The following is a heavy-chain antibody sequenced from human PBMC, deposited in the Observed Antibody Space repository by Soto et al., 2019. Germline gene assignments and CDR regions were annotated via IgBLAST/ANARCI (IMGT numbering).Heavy chain of an antibody. CDR2: ILVSGST. V-gene: IGHV3-23*01. CDR3: AKATATGGGAFEI. D-gene: IGHD2-8*02. J-gene: IGHJ3*02. CDR1: GFICSDYD. Sequence: VWSLRLSCAVSGFICSDYDMSWVRQAPGKGLEWVSTILVSGSTHYEDSVRGRFTISRDTSKNTVYLQMKSLTPGDTAVYYCAKATATGGGAFEIYGQGKKVT.